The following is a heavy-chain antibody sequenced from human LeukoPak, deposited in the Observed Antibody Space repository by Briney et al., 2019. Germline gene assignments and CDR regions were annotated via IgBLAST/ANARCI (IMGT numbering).Heavy chain of an antibody. V-gene: IGHV3-48*04. CDR1: GFTFSSYS. Sequence: GGSLRLSCAASGFTFSSYSMNWVRQAPGKGLEWISYISSSGTTIQYADSVKGRFTISRDNAKNSLYLQMNSLRAEDTAVYYCARRSSGFPYWGQGTLVTVSS. CDR2: ISSSGTTI. D-gene: IGHD3-22*01. CDR3: ARRSSGFPY. J-gene: IGHJ4*02.